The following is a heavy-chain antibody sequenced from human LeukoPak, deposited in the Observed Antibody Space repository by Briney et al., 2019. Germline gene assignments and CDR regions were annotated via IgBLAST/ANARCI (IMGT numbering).Heavy chain of an antibody. Sequence: GGSLRLSCAASGFTFSSYSMNWVRQAPGKGLEWVSYISSSSSTIYYADSVKGRFTISRDNAMNSVYLQMNSLRAEDTAVYYCARSKRNGFDIWGQGTMVTVSS. CDR3: ARSKRNGFDI. V-gene: IGHV3-48*01. J-gene: IGHJ3*02. CDR1: GFTFSSYS. CDR2: ISSSSSTI.